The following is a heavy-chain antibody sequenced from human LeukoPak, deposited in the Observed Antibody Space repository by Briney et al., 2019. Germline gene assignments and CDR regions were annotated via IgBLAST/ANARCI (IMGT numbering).Heavy chain of an antibody. CDR2: ISYDGSNK. CDR3: ARVAAAGKYYYYYMDV. D-gene: IGHD6-13*01. CDR1: GFTFSSYA. J-gene: IGHJ6*03. Sequence: PGRSLRLSCAASGFTFSSYAMHWVRQAPGKGLEWVAVISYDGSNKYYADPVKGRFTISRDNSKNTLYLQMNSLRAEDTAVYYCARVAAAGKYYYYYMDVWGKGTTVTVSS. V-gene: IGHV3-30*04.